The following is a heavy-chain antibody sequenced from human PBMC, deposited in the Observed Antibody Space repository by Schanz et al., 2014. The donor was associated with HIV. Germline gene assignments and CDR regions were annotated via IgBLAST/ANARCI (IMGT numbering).Heavy chain of an antibody. J-gene: IGHJ2*01. V-gene: IGHV3-23*01. CDR1: GFTFSSYA. CDR3: ALSRPSGYGGSWYFDL. D-gene: IGHD2-15*01. Sequence: EVQLLESGGGLVQPGGSLRLSCAASGFTFSSYAMSWVRQAPGNGLEWVSAISGSSITYSADSVKGRFTISRDNSKNTLYLQMNSLRAEDTAVYYCALSRPSGYGGSWYFDLWGRGTLVAVSS. CDR2: ISGSSIT.